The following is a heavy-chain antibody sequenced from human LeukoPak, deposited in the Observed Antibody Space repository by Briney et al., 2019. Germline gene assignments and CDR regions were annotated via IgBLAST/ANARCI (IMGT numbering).Heavy chain of an antibody. V-gene: IGHV4-4*02. CDR3: ARAPGYSSSWPLSYYYHGMDV. J-gene: IGHJ6*04. CDR1: GGSISSSNW. Sequence: PSETLSLTCAVSGGSISSSNWWSWVRQSPGKGLEWIGEIYHSGSTNYSPSLKSRVTISVDKSKNQFSLKLSSVTAADTAMYYCARAPGYSSSWPLSYYYHGMDVWGKGTTVTVSS. CDR2: IYHSGST. D-gene: IGHD6-13*01.